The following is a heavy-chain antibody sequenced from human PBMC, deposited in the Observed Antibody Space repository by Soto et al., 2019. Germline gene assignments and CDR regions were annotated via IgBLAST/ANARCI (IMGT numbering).Heavy chain of an antibody. CDR1: GFSFGSYS. CDR2: ISSSSSYI. CDR3: AVCSCYSTRGYFQH. J-gene: IGHJ1*01. V-gene: IGHV3-21*01. Sequence: NLGGSLRLSCAASGFSFGSYSMTWVRQAPGKGLEWVSSISSSSSYIYYADSVKGRFTISRDNAKNSLYLQMNSLRAEDTAVYYCAVCSCYSTRGYFQHWGQGTLVTVSS. D-gene: IGHD2-15*01.